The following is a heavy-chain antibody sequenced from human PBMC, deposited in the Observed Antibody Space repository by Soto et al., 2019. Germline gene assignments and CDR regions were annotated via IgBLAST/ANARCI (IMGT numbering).Heavy chain of an antibody. CDR2: ISAYNGNT. CDR1: GYTFASYG. CDR3: ARGVTISQDYNYYYRDV. V-gene: IGHV1-18*01. Sequence: ASVKVSCKASGYTFASYGISWVRQAPGQGLEWMGWISAYNGNTNYAQKLQGRVTMTTDTSTSTAYMELRSLRSDDTAVYYCARGVTISQDYNYYYRDVWGKGTRLTVSS. D-gene: IGHD4-17*01. J-gene: IGHJ6*03.